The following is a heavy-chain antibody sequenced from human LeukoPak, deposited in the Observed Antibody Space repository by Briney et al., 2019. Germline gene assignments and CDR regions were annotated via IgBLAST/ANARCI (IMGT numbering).Heavy chain of an antibody. CDR1: GGTFSSYA. CDR3: ATPTSGEYYDSSGYYRY. CDR2: IIPIFGTA. V-gene: IGHV1-69*13. D-gene: IGHD3-22*01. J-gene: IGHJ4*02. Sequence: PVKVSCKASGGTFSSYAISWVRQAPGQGLEWMGGIIPIFGTANYAQKFQGRVTITADESTTTAYMELSSLRSEDTAVYYCATPTSGEYYDSSGYYRYWGQGTLVTVSS.